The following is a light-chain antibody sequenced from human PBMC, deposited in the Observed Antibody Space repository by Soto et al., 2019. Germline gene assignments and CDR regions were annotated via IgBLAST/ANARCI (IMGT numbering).Light chain of an antibody. Sequence: DIVMTQSPLSLSVTPGEPASISCRSSQSLRHSNGYNYLDWYLQKPGQSPQLLIYLASYRASGDPDRFSGSGSGTDFTLKINRVEAEDVGVYYCMQALQTPLTFGGGTNVEI. V-gene: IGKV2-28*01. CDR3: MQALQTPLT. CDR1: QSLRHSNGYNY. J-gene: IGKJ4*01. CDR2: LAS.